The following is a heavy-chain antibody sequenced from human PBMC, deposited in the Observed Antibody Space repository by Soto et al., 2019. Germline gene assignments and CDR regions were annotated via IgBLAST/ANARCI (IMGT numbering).Heavy chain of an antibody. Sequence: SETLSLTCAVYGVSFSGYYWSWIRQAPGKGLEWIGEINHSGSTNYNPSLKSRVTISVDTSKNQFSLKLSSVTAADTAVYYCARHVAILTGRKADAFDIWGQGTMVTVSS. V-gene: IGHV4-34*01. CDR1: GVSFSGYY. CDR3: ARHVAILTGRKADAFDI. D-gene: IGHD3-9*01. CDR2: INHSGST. J-gene: IGHJ3*02.